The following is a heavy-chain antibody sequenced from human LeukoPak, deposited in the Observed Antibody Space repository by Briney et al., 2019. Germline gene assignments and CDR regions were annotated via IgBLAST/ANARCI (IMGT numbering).Heavy chain of an antibody. D-gene: IGHD3-3*01. CDR1: GGSISSYY. J-gene: IGHJ2*01. V-gene: IGHV4-4*07. CDR3: ARGGYDFWGGSSYNYFDL. Sequence: SETLSLTCTVSGGSISSYYWSWIRQPAGKGLEWIGRIYTSGSTNYNPSLKSRVTMSVDTSKNQFSLKLSSVTAADTAVYYCARGGYDFWGGSSYNYFDLWGRGTLVAVSS. CDR2: IYTSGST.